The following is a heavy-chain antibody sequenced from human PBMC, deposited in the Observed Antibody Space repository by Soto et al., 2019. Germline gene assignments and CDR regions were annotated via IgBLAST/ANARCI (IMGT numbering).Heavy chain of an antibody. CDR2: IIPILGIA. D-gene: IGHD5-12*01. V-gene: IGHV1-69*04. CDR1: GGTFSSYT. J-gene: IGHJ4*02. CDR3: ARESRGNSGYDLKDYYFDY. Sequence: GASVKVSCKASGGTFSSYTISWVRQAPGQGLEWMGRIIPILGIANYAQKFQGRVTITADKSTSTAYMELSSLRSEDTAVYFCARESRGNSGYDLKDYYFDYWGQGTLVTVS.